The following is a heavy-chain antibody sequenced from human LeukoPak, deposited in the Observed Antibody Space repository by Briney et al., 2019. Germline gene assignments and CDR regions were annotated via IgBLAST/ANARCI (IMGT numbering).Heavy chain of an antibody. D-gene: IGHD3-22*01. Sequence: GGSLRLSCAASGFNFSGYAMSWVRQAPGKGLEWVANIKQDGSKKYYVDSVKGRFTISRDNAKNSLYLQMNSLRAEDTAVYYCARDSSGYYYPDAFDIWGQGTMVTVSS. CDR2: IKQDGSKK. CDR3: ARDSSGYYYPDAFDI. V-gene: IGHV3-7*04. J-gene: IGHJ3*02. CDR1: GFNFSGYA.